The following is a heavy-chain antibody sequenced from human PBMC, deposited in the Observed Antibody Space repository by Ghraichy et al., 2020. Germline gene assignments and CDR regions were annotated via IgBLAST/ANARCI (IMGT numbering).Heavy chain of an antibody. CDR1: GFTFSSYA. J-gene: IGHJ4*02. V-gene: IGHV3-23*01. D-gene: IGHD1-7*01. CDR2: ISGSGGST. CDR3: AKALTRTTRGYFDY. Sequence: GESLNISCAASGFTFSSYAMSWVRQAPGKGLEWVSAISGSGGSTYYADSVKGRFTISRDNSKNTLYLQMNSLRAEDTAVYYCAKALTRTTRGYFDYWGQGTLVTVSS.